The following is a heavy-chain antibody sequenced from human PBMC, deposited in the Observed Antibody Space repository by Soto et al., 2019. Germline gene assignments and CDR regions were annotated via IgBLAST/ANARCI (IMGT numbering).Heavy chain of an antibody. D-gene: IGHD1-26*01. Sequence: PSETLSLTCTVSGGSVSSGSYYWSWIRQPPGKGLEWIGYIYYSGSTNYNPSLKSRVTISVDTSKNQFSLKLSSVTAADTAVYYCAIEKVGATSIHVFDIWGQGTMVTVPS. CDR3: AIEKVGATSIHVFDI. V-gene: IGHV4-61*01. CDR1: GGSVSSGSYY. CDR2: IYYSGST. J-gene: IGHJ3*02.